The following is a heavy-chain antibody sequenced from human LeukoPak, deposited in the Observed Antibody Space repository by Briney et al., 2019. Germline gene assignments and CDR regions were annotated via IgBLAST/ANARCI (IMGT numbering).Heavy chain of an antibody. J-gene: IGHJ4*02. CDR1: GVLIIICNYH. Sequence: SETLSLTCTVSGVLIIICNYHWSWIRQPPGWFLRVHGYIYDSGSTNHNPSLKSQVTISVDTSKNKFSLKLGSVTAADTAVYYCARGGSYLGHCDYWGQGSLVTVSS. D-gene: IGHD1-26*01. CDR2: IYDSGST. V-gene: IGHV4-61*01. CDR3: ARGGSYLGHCDY.